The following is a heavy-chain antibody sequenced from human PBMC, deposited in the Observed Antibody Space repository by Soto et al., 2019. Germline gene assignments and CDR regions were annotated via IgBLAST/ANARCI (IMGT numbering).Heavy chain of an antibody. V-gene: IGHV1-2*02. D-gene: IGHD1-26*01. CDR3: ARESDSGSSGDDAFDI. J-gene: IGHJ3*02. CDR1: GGTFSSYA. CDR2: IIPNFGGT. Sequence: ASVKVSCKASGGTFSSYAISWVRQAPGQGLEWMGGIIPNFGGTNYAQKFQGRVTMTRDTSMSTAYMELSRLRSDDTAVYYCARESDSGSSGDDAFDIWGQGTMVTVSS.